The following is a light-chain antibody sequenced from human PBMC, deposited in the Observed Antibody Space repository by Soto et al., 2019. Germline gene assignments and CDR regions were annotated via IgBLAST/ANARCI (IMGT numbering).Light chain of an antibody. Sequence: EFVLTQSPGTLSLSPGERATLSCRASQSVSSSYLAWYQQKPGQAPRLLIYGASSRATGIPDRFSGSGSGTDFTLTISRLEPEDFAVYYCLQYGSSLWTFGQGTKVEIK. J-gene: IGKJ1*01. CDR2: GAS. V-gene: IGKV3-20*01. CDR1: QSVSSSY. CDR3: LQYGSSLWT.